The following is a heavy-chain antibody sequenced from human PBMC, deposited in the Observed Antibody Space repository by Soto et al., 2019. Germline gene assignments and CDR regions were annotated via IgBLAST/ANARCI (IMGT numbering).Heavy chain of an antibody. J-gene: IGHJ6*02. CDR3: ATKRGGFYYGMDV. Sequence: VGSLRLSCAASGFTFSDYYMNWIRQAPGKGLEWVSYISSSGTMIYYADSVKGRFTISRDNAKNSLSLQMNSLRAGDTAVYYCATKRGGFYYGMDVWGQGTTVTVSS. D-gene: IGHD3-16*01. CDR2: ISSSGTMI. V-gene: IGHV3-11*01. CDR1: GFTFSDYY.